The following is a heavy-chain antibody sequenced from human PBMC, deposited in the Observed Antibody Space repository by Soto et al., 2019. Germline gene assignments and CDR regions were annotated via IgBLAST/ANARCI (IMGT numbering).Heavy chain of an antibody. Sequence: ASVKVSCKASGYTFTSYGISWVRQAPGQGLEWMGWISAYNGNTNYAQKLQGRVTMTTDTSTSTAYMELRSLRSDDTAVYYCARDGGQWLAGADAFDIWGQGTMVTVSS. CDR2: ISAYNGNT. D-gene: IGHD6-19*01. J-gene: IGHJ3*02. CDR1: GYTFTSYG. V-gene: IGHV1-18*01. CDR3: ARDGGQWLAGADAFDI.